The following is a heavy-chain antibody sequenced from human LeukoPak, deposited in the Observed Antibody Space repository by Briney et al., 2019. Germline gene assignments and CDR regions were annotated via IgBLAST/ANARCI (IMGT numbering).Heavy chain of an antibody. CDR3: ARHWGSSSWCRYFDN. CDR1: GDSINRSSYY. J-gene: IGHJ4*02. D-gene: IGHD6-13*01. V-gene: IGHV4-39*01. CDR2: ISYSGSL. Sequence: SETLSLTCTVSGDSINRSSYYWGWIRQPPGKGLEWIGSISYSGSLYYNPSLKSRLTISVDTSKNQFSLKLSSVTAADTAVYYCARHWGSSSWCRYFDNWGQGTLVTVSS.